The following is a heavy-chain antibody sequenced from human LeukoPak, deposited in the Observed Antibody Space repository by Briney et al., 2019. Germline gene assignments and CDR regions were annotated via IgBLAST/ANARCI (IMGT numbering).Heavy chain of an antibody. V-gene: IGHV3-23*01. Sequence: GGFLRLSCAASGFTFSSYAMSWVRQAPGKGLEWVSAISGSGGSTYCADSVKGRFTISRDNSKNTLYLQMNSLRAEDTAVYYCAKDLGSYGDYPRDAFDIWGQGTMVTVSS. CDR3: AKDLGSYGDYPRDAFDI. CDR1: GFTFSSYA. J-gene: IGHJ3*02. D-gene: IGHD4-17*01. CDR2: ISGSGGST.